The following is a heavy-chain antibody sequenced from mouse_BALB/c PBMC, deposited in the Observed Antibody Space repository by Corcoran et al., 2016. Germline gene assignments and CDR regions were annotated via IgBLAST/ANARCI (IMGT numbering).Heavy chain of an antibody. D-gene: IGHD3-3*01. Sequence: EVQLQQSGPELVKPGASVKMSCKASGYTFTSYVMHWVKQKPGQGLEWIGYINPYNDGTKYNEKFKGKATLTSDKSSSTAYRELSSLTSEDSAVYYCARERDSSLGGLDYWGQGTTLTVSS. CDR3: ARERDSSLGGLDY. J-gene: IGHJ2*01. CDR1: GYTFTSYV. V-gene: IGHV1S136*01. CDR2: INPYNDGT.